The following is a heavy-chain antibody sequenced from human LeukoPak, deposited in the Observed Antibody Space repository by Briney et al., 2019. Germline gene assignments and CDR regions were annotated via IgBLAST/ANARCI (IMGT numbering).Heavy chain of an antibody. D-gene: IGHD6-13*01. CDR2: IRGDTGDT. V-gene: IGHV1-2*02. CDR3: ARVRGNSCDY. CDR1: GYTLTDYY. Sequence: ASVTVSSTPSGYTLTDYYMHWVRQAPGQGREWMGWIRGDTGDTDSPQKFQGRVTMTRDTSSNTAYMELSRLTFDDTARYFCARVRGNSCDYWGQGTLVTVSS. J-gene: IGHJ4*02.